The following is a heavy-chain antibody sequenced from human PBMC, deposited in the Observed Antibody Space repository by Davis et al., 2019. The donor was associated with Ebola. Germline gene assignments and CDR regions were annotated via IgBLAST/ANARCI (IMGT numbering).Heavy chain of an antibody. J-gene: IGHJ3*02. CDR1: GFTFSSYS. Sequence: GGSLRLSCAASGFTFSSYSMNWVRQAPGKGLEWVSSISSISSYIYYADSVKGRFTISRDNAKNSLYLQMNSLRAEDTALYYCAKDQEHILQNAFDIWGQGTMVTVSS. CDR2: ISSISSYI. CDR3: AKDQEHILQNAFDI. D-gene: IGHD2-21*01. V-gene: IGHV3-21*04.